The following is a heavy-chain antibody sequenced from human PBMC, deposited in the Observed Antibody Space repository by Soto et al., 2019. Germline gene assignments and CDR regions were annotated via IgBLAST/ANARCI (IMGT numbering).Heavy chain of an antibody. J-gene: IGHJ5*02. Sequence: SETLSLTCTVSGGSISSGGYYWSWIRQHPGKGLEWIGYIYYSGSTYYNPSLKSRVTISVDTSKNQFSLKLSSVTASDTAVYYCARASSTRGYSYGYWFDPWGQGTLVTVSS. D-gene: IGHD5-18*01. V-gene: IGHV4-31*03. CDR3: ARASSTRGYSYGYWFDP. CDR2: IYYSGST. CDR1: GGSISSGGYY.